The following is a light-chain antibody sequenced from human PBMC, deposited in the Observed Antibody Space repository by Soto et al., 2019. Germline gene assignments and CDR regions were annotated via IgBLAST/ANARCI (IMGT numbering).Light chain of an antibody. Sequence: EVMLTQSPGTLSLSPGERATLSCRASQSVSSNYLAWYQQKSGQAPRLLIYGASNSATGIPDRFSGSGSGTYFTLTIRRLEPEDFAVYYCQQYDTSPRTFGQGTKVEFK. J-gene: IGKJ1*01. CDR2: GAS. CDR3: QQYDTSPRT. CDR1: QSVSSNY. V-gene: IGKV3-20*01.